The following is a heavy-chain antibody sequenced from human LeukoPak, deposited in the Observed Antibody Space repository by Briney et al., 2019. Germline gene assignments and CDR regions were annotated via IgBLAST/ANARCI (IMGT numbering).Heavy chain of an antibody. CDR3: ARGPLEYCSGGSCYSGRNWFDP. V-gene: IGHV1-2*02. CDR1: GYTFTGYY. J-gene: IGHJ5*02. CDR2: INPNSGDT. Sequence: ASVKVSCKASGYTFTGYYMHWVRQAPGHGLEWMGWINPNSGDTKYAQMFQGRVTMTRDTSISTAYMDLRRLKFDDTAVYFCARGPLEYCSGGSCYSGRNWFDPWGQGTLVTVSS. D-gene: IGHD2-15*01.